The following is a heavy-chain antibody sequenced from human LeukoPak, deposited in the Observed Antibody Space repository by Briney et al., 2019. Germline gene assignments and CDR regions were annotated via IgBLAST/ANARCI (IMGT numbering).Heavy chain of an antibody. CDR3: ASGPPFLRYFEY. D-gene: IGHD3-3*01. V-gene: IGHV3-23*01. J-gene: IGHJ4*02. CDR2: ISVGAEYI. Sequence: GGSLRLSCAASGFTFSTYVMNWFRQAPGKGLEWVSTISVGAEYIFYADSVKGRFTISRDDSNNALYLQMHSLRAEDTALYYCASGPPFLRYFEYWGQGTLVTVSS. CDR1: GFTFSTYV.